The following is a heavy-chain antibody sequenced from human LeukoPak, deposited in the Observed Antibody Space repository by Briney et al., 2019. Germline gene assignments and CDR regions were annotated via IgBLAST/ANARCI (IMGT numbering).Heavy chain of an antibody. CDR3: AKDVRSGGSCPDY. CDR1: GFTFSSYG. Sequence: GGSLRLSCAASGFTFSSYGMHWVRQAPGKGLEWVAVISYDGSNKYYADSVKGRFTISRDNSKNTLYLQMNSLRAEDTAVYYCAKDVRSGGSCPDYWGQATLVTVSS. D-gene: IGHD2-15*01. J-gene: IGHJ4*02. V-gene: IGHV3-30*18. CDR2: ISYDGSNK.